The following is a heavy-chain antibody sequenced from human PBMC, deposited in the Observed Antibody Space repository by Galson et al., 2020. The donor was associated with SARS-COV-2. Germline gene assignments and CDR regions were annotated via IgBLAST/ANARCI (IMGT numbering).Heavy chain of an antibody. CDR1: GGSIRSRSYY. CDR2: VLSTGST. V-gene: IGHV4-39*01. CDR3: ARRGDTVAWVY. J-gene: IGHJ4*02. D-gene: IGHD4-17*01. Sequence: SETLSLTCSVSGGSIRSRSYYWGWIRQPPGKGLEWIASVLSTGSTAYNPSLKSRVTISVDTSKNQLSLRVTSVTAAYAAVYYCARRGDTVAWVYWGQGAMVTVSS.